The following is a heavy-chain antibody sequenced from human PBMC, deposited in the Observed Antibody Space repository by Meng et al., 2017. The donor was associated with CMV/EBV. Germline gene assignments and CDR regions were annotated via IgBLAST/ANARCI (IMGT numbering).Heavy chain of an antibody. CDR3: TTQMSYGYCSGGSCYGGYFDY. CDR1: W. Sequence: WMSWVRQAPGKGLEWVGRIKSKTDGGTTNYAAPVKGRFTISRDDSKNTLYLQMNSLKTEDTAVYYCTTQMSYGYCSGGSCYGGYFDYWGQGTLVTVSS. V-gene: IGHV3-15*01. J-gene: IGHJ4*02. D-gene: IGHD2-15*01. CDR2: IKSKTDGGTT.